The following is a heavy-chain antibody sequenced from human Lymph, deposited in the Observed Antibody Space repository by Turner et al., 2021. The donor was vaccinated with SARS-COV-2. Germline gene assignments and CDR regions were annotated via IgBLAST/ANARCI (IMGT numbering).Heavy chain of an antibody. CDR1: GFTFSSYG. Sequence: QVQLVESGGGVVQPGRSLSLSCAASGFTFSSYGMHWVRQAPGKGLEWVAFIWYDGSNKYYADSVKGRFTISRDNSNSTLYLQMNSLRAEDTAVYFCARGSAGGDVWGQGTTVTVSS. V-gene: IGHV3-33*01. CDR3: ARGSAGGDV. D-gene: IGHD6-13*01. CDR2: IWYDGSNK. J-gene: IGHJ6*02.